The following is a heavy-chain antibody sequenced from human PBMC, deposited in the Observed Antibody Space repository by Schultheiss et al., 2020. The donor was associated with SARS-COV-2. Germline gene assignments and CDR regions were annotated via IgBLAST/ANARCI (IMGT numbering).Heavy chain of an antibody. CDR3: ARRGGYGNYWFDP. D-gene: IGHD5-12*01. J-gene: IGHJ5*02. CDR1: GYSFTNYW. CDR2: IYPGDSQI. V-gene: IGHV5-51*01. Sequence: GGSLRLSCKGSGYSFTNYWIGWVRQMPGKGLEWMGIIYPGDSQIRYSPSFEDQVIISADKSISTAYLQWSSLKSSDTGIYYCARRGGYGNYWFDPWGQGTLVTSPQ.